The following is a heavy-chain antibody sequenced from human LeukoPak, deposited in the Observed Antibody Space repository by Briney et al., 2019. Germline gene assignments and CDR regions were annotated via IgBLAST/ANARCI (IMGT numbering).Heavy chain of an antibody. CDR3: ARAKRQQLVLGNWFDP. Sequence: GGSLRLSCSASGFTFSSYSMNWVRQAPGKGLEWVSSIISSSTYIYYEDSVKGRFTISRDNAKNSLYLQMTSLRAEDTAVYYSARAKRQQLVLGNWFDPWGQGTLVTVSS. CDR1: GFTFSSYS. D-gene: IGHD6-13*01. V-gene: IGHV3-21*01. J-gene: IGHJ5*02. CDR2: IISSSTYI.